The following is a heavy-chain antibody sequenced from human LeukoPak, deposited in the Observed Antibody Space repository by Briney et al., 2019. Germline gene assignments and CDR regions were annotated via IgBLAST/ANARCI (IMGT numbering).Heavy chain of an antibody. V-gene: IGHV3-74*01. D-gene: IGHD2-15*01. CDR3: AKGGGTVVDY. Sequence: GGSLRLSCAASGFTLSNYWMHWVRHAPGKGQVWVSRINSDGSSTSYADSVKGRFTISRDNAKNTLYLQMNSLRAEDTAVYYCAKGGGTVVDYWGQGTLVTVSS. J-gene: IGHJ4*02. CDR1: GFTLSNYW. CDR2: INSDGSST.